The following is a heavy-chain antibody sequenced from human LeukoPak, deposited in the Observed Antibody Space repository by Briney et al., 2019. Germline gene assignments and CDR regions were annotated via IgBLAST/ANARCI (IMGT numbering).Heavy chain of an antibody. J-gene: IGHJ6*03. CDR2: IYPGDSDT. Sequence: GESLKISCKGSGYSFTSYWIGWVRHMPGKGLEWMGIIYPGDSDTRYSPSFQGQVTISADESISTAYLQWSSLKASDTATYYCARGDYIYYYHMDVWGKGTTVTVSS. D-gene: IGHD4-11*01. CDR1: GYSFTSYW. V-gene: IGHV5-51*01. CDR3: ARGDYIYYYHMDV.